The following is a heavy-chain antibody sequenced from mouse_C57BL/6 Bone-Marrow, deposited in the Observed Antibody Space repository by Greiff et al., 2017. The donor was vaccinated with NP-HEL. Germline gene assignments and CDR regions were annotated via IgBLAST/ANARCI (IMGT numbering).Heavy chain of an antibody. CDR3: ATQRARSLDSSNAMDY. CDR2: IHPNSGST. CDR1: GYTFTSYW. D-gene: IGHD3-2*02. J-gene: IGHJ4*01. Sequence: QVQLQQPGAELVKPGASVKLSCKASGYTFTSYWMHWVKQRPGQGLEWIGMIHPNSGSTNYNEKFKSKATLTVDKSSSTAYMQLSSLTSEDSAVYYCATQRARSLDSSNAMDYWGQGTSVTVSS. V-gene: IGHV1-64*01.